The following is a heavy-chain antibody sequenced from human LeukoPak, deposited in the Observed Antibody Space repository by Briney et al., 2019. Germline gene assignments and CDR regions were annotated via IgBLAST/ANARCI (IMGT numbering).Heavy chain of an antibody. Sequence: PGRSLRLSCAASGFSFDDYGMHRVRQAPGNGLEWVSGIRWNSGVIDYADSVKGRFTISRDNAKNSLYLQMNSLRVEDTALYYCAKDVSVAGPWYFDLWGRGTLVTVSS. V-gene: IGHV3-9*01. D-gene: IGHD6-19*01. CDR3: AKDVSVAGPWYFDL. CDR2: IRWNSGVI. J-gene: IGHJ2*01. CDR1: GFSFDDYG.